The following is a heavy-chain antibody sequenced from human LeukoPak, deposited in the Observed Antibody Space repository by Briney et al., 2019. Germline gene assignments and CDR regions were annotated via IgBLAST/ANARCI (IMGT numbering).Heavy chain of an antibody. CDR3: ARDPSGSYYLSGAFDI. CDR1: GGSISSSSYY. CDR2: IYYSGST. V-gene: IGHV4-61*01. J-gene: IGHJ3*02. D-gene: IGHD1-26*01. Sequence: KPSETLSLTCTVSGGSISSSSYYWSWIRQPPGKGLEWIGYIYYSGSTNYNPSLKSRVTISVDTSKNQFSLKLSSVTAADTAVYYCARDPSGSYYLSGAFDIWGQGTMVTVSS.